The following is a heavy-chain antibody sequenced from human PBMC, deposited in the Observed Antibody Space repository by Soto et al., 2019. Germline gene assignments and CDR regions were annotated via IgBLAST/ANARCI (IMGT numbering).Heavy chain of an antibody. CDR2: INPNSGGT. D-gene: IGHD3-22*01. J-gene: IGHJ3*02. V-gene: IGHV1-2*04. Sequence: GQSLEWMGWINPNSGGTNYAQKFQGWVTMTRDTSISTAYMELSRLRSDDTAVYYCARARTFHKDYYDSSGYRDAFDIWGQGTMVTV. CDR3: ARARTFHKDYYDSSGYRDAFDI.